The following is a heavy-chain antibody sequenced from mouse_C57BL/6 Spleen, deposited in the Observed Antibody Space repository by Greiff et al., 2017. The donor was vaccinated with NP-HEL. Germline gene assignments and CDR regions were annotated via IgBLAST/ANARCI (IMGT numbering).Heavy chain of an antibody. Sequence: QVQLKQSGAELVKPGASVKLSCTASGYTFTSYWMHWVKQRPGPGLEWIGYINPSSGYTKYNQKFKDKATLTADKSSSTAYMQLSSLTYEDSAVYYGERGKDYYAMDYWGKGTSVTVSS. CDR2: INPSSGYT. J-gene: IGHJ4*01. V-gene: IGHV1-7*01. CDR1: GYTFTSYW. CDR3: ERGKDYYAMDY.